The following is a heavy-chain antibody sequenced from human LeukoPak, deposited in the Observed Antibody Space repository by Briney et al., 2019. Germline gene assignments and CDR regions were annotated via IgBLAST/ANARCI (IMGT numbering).Heavy chain of an antibody. CDR2: FSTSDNAT. CDR3: AKVLPIYFSPSSWFDP. CDR1: GFTFRDSD. J-gene: IGHJ5*02. D-gene: IGHD3-3*01. V-gene: IGHV3-11*01. Sequence: GGSLRLSCTASGFTFRDSDMSWIRQAPGQGLKWISSFSTSDNATFYADSVKGRFTISRDNAKNSLYLQMNSLRAEDTAVYYCAKVLPIYFSPSSWFDPWGQGTLVTVSS.